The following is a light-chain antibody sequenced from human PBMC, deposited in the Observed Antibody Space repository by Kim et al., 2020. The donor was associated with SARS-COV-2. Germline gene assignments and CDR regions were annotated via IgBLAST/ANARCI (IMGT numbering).Light chain of an antibody. CDR3: PQENNWPPWT. V-gene: IGKV3-15*01. Sequence: PGGRATLTCRASGGGRRNLAWYQQKPGQAPRGLLFYASTRATGIPARVSGSGSGTELLLPPSRMQSEDSAVCYWPQENNWPPWTFGRGTKVEIK. CDR1: GGGRRN. J-gene: IGKJ1*01. CDR2: YAS.